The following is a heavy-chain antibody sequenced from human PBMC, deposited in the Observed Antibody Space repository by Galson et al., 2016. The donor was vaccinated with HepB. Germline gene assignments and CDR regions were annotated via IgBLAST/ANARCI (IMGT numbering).Heavy chain of an antibody. J-gene: IGHJ5*01. D-gene: IGHD5-18*01. Sequence: ETLSLTCSVSGDSITNYYWNWIRQSPGRGLEWLGYISHSGHSNSNPSLKSRVTMSEDTSKNQVSLQLSFVTAADTAVYYCARSKAIRLWFLSWFDSWGQGSLVIVSS. V-gene: IGHV4-59*01. CDR2: ISHSGHS. CDR1: GDSITNYY. CDR3: ARSKAIRLWFLSWFDS.